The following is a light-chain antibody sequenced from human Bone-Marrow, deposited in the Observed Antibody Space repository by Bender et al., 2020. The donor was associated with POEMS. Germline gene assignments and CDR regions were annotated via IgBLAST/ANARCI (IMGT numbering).Light chain of an antibody. CDR1: SIDVGAYNY. CDR3: CSIAASSTWV. V-gene: IGLV2-23*02. J-gene: IGLJ3*02. Sequence: QSALTQPPSASGSPGQSVTISCTGTSIDVGAYNYVSWYQHYPGKAPKLMISEVSDRPSGVSNRFSGSKSGNTASLTISGLQAEDDADYYCCSIAASSTWVFGGGNKLTVL. CDR2: EVS.